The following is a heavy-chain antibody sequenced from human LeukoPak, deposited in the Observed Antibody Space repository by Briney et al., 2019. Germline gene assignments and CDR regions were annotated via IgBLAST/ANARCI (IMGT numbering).Heavy chain of an antibody. D-gene: IGHD6-6*01. CDR3: ARDDRDISSFRFDY. CDR2: ISSSSSYI. J-gene: IGHJ4*01. Sequence: GGSLRLSCAASGFTFSSYSMNWVRQAPGKGLEWVSSISSSSSYIYYADSVKGRFTISRDNAKNSLYLQMNSLRAEDTAVYYCARDDRDISSFRFDYWGHGILVTVSS. V-gene: IGHV3-21*01. CDR1: GFTFSSYS.